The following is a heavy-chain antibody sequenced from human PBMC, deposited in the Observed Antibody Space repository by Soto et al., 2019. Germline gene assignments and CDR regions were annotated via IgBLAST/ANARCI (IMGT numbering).Heavy chain of an antibody. Sequence: EVQLVESGEGLVQPGGSLRLSCAASGYSFSSYGMHWVRQAPGKGLEYVSGTTRNGDSTYYADSVRGRFTISRDNSKNTLYLQMGSMRAEDMAVYYCARGVGFGMCHYLDHWGQGTLVTVSS. D-gene: IGHD3-10*01. J-gene: IGHJ4*02. V-gene: IGHV3-64*02. CDR3: ARGVGFGMCHYLDH. CDR1: GYSFSSYG. CDR2: TTRNGDST.